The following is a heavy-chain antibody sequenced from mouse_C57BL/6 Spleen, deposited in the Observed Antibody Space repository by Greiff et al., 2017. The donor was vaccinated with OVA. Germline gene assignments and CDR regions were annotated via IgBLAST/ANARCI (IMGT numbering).Heavy chain of an antibody. D-gene: IGHD1-1*01. Sequence: EVQGVESGGGLVKPGGSPKLSCAASGFTFSDYGMHWVRQAPEKGLEWVAYISSGSSTIYYADTVKGRFTISRDNAKNTLFLQMTSLRSEDTAMYYCARPYYYGSSPFAYWGQGTLVTVSA. CDR2: ISSGSSTI. CDR3: ARPYYYGSSPFAY. J-gene: IGHJ3*01. V-gene: IGHV5-17*01. CDR1: GFTFSDYG.